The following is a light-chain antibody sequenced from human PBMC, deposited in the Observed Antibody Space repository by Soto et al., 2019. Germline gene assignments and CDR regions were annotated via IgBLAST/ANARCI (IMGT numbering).Light chain of an antibody. J-gene: IGKJ4*01. CDR1: QSVSSN. CDR3: QQYDNWPRT. CDR2: DAS. V-gene: IGKV3-15*01. Sequence: EIVMTQSPDTLSVSPWERATLSCRASQSVSSNLAWYQQKPGQAPRLLIYDASTRATGFPARFSGSGSGTEFTLTISSLQSEDFAVYYCQQYDNWPRTFGGGTKVDIK.